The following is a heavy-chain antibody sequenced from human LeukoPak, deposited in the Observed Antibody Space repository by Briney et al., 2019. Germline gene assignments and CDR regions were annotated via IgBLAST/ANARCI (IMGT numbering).Heavy chain of an antibody. D-gene: IGHD2-2*01. CDR1: GYTFTGYY. Sequence: GASVKVSCKASGYTFTGYYMHWVRQAPGQGLEWMGWINPNSGGTNYAQKFQGWVTMTRVTSISTAYMELSRLRSDDTAVYYCARGGEAYCSSTSCFNGGDAFDIWGQGTMVTVSS. V-gene: IGHV1-2*04. CDR3: ARGGEAYCSSTSCFNGGDAFDI. CDR2: INPNSGGT. J-gene: IGHJ3*02.